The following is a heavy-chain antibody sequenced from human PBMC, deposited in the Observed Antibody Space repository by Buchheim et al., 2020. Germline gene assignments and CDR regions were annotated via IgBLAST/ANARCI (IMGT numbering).Heavy chain of an antibody. Sequence: QLQLQESGPGLVKPSQTLSLTCTVSGGSISSGDYYWSWIRQPPGKGLEWIGYIYYSGSTYYNPSLKSRVTISVDTSKNQFSLKLSSVTAADTAVYYCARGAGEYGDYDAATLEYYFDYWGQGTL. V-gene: IGHV4-30-4*01. D-gene: IGHD4-17*01. CDR2: IYYSGST. J-gene: IGHJ4*02. CDR3: ARGAGEYGDYDAATLEYYFDY. CDR1: GGSISSGDYY.